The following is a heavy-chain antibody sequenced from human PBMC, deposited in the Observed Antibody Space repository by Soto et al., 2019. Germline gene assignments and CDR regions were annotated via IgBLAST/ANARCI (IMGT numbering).Heavy chain of an antibody. CDR3: AGAVDGTFYFDF. Sequence: GESLKISCKDSGYSFTNYWIGWVRQMPGKGLEWMGIIHLIDSHTKYSPAFQGQVTISADKSISTAYLQWSSLKASDTAMYYCAGAVDGTFYFDFWGQGLLVTVSS. CDR1: GYSFTNYW. V-gene: IGHV5-51*01. J-gene: IGHJ4*02. CDR2: IHLIDSHT. D-gene: IGHD6-19*01.